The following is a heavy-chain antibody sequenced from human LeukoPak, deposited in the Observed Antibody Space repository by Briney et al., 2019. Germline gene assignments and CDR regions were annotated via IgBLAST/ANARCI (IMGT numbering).Heavy chain of an antibody. CDR2: IIPIFGTA. V-gene: IGHV1-69*13. D-gene: IGHD2-2*01. CDR1: GGTFSSYA. CDR3: ARGLGYCSSTSCYSGWFDP. J-gene: IGHJ5*02. Sequence: SVKVSFKASGGTFSSYAISWVRQAPGQGLEWMGGIIPIFGTANYAQKFQGRVTITADESTSTAYMELSSLRSEDTAVYYCARGLGYCSSTSCYSGWFDPWGQGTLVTVSS.